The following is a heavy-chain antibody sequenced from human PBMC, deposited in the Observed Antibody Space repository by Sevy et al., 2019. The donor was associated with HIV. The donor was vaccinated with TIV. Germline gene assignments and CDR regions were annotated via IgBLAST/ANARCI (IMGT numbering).Heavy chain of an antibody. CDR3: ARPRPWRQSGYFDY. J-gene: IGHJ4*02. Sequence: GGSLRLSCAASGFSFSDYYMSWIRQAPGKGLEWVSYISSSDSTIYYADSVKGRCSISRDNAKNSLYLQMNSLRADDTALYCCARPRPWRQSGYFDYWGQGTLVTVSS. D-gene: IGHD7-27*01. CDR2: ISSSDSTI. CDR1: GFSFSDYY. V-gene: IGHV3-11*01.